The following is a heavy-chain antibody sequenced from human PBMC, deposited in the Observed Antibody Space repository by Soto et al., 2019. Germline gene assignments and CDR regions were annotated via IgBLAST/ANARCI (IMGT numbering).Heavy chain of an antibody. CDR3: ARAVDCSGGSCYSIEYFQH. D-gene: IGHD2-15*01. J-gene: IGHJ1*01. Sequence: ASVKVSCKASGYTFTSYDINWVRQATGQGLEWMGWMNPNSGNTGYAQKFQGRVTMTRNTSISTAYMELSSLRSEDTAVYYCARAVDCSGGSCYSIEYFQHWGQGTLVTVSS. CDR2: MNPNSGNT. CDR1: GYTFTSYD. V-gene: IGHV1-8*01.